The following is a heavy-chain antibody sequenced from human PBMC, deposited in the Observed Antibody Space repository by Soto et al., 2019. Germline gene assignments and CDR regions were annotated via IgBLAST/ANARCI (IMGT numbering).Heavy chain of an antibody. CDR3: AGTTSHQWYYMDV. CDR2: TYYRSRWYN. Sequence: QVPLQESGPGLVKPSQTLSLTCAISGDSVSSNSAAWNWIRLSPSRGLEWLARTYYRSRWYNDYAVSVRSRITVNPDTSQNQFSLQLTYVSPEDTAVYYCAGTTSHQWYYMDVWGKGTTVTVSS. CDR1: GDSVSSNSAA. V-gene: IGHV6-1*01. D-gene: IGHD1-7*01. J-gene: IGHJ6*03.